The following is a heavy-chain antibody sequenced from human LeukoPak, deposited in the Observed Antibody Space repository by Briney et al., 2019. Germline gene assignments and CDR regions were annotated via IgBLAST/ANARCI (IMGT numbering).Heavy chain of an antibody. CDR3: AREPDTAMGTYYYYYMDV. CDR1: GYTFTRYG. J-gene: IGHJ6*03. D-gene: IGHD5-18*01. Sequence: GASVKVSCKASGYTFTRYGISWVRQAPGQGLEWMGWISAYNGNTNYAQKLQGRVTMNTDTSTSTAYMELRSLRSDDTAVYYCAREPDTAMGTYYYYYMDVWGKGTTVTVSS. CDR2: ISAYNGNT. V-gene: IGHV1-18*01.